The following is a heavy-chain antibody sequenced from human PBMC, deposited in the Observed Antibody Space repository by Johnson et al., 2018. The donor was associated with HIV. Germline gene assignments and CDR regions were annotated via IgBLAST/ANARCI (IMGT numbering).Heavy chain of an antibody. D-gene: IGHD3-22*01. CDR1: GFTFSSYG. Sequence: QVQLVESGGGVVQPGGSLRLSCAASGFTFSSYGMHWVRQAPGKGLEWVAFIRYDGSNKYYADSVKGRLTISRDNSKNTLYLTMNSMRAEDTAVYYCAKDSSRYYDSRGAFDIWGQGTMVTVSS. V-gene: IGHV3-30*02. J-gene: IGHJ3*02. CDR3: AKDSSRYYDSRGAFDI. CDR2: IRYDGSNK.